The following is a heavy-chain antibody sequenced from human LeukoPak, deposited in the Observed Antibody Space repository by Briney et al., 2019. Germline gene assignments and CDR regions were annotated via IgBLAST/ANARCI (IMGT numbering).Heavy chain of an antibody. Sequence: PGGSLRLSCAASGFTFSSYSMNWVRQAPGKELEWVSSISSSSSYIYYADSVKGRFTISRDNAKNSLYLQMNSLRAEDTAVYYCARVTSGYYYVSPSPGYFDYWGQGTLVTVSS. CDR3: ARVTSGYYYVSPSPGYFDY. V-gene: IGHV3-21*01. CDR2: ISSSSSYI. J-gene: IGHJ4*02. CDR1: GFTFSSYS. D-gene: IGHD3-22*01.